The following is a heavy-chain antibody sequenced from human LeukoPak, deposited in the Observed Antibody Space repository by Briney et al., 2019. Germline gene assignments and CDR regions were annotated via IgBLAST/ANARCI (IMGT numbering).Heavy chain of an antibody. D-gene: IGHD1-26*01. CDR2: MYTSGST. CDR3: ARVVVGATTSGRIQIEYYYYMDV. V-gene: IGHV4-4*07. Sequence: SETLSLTCTVSGGSISSYYWSWIRQPAGEGLEWIGRMYTSGSTNYNPSLKSRVTISVDTSKNQFSLKLSSVTAADTAVYYCARVVVGATTSGRIQIEYYYYMDVWGKGTTVTVSS. CDR1: GGSISSYY. J-gene: IGHJ6*03.